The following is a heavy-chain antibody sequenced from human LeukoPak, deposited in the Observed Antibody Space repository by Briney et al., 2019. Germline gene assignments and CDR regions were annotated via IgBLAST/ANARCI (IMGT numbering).Heavy chain of an antibody. Sequence: GASVKVSCKASGYTFTGYYMHWVRQAPGQGLEWMGWMNPNSGNTGYAQKFQGRVTITRNTSISTAYMELSSLRSEDTAVYYCASHGSSSGVYDAFDIWGQGTMVTVSS. CDR3: ASHGSSSGVYDAFDI. V-gene: IGHV1-8*03. J-gene: IGHJ3*02. CDR1: GYTFTGYY. CDR2: MNPNSGNT. D-gene: IGHD6-13*01.